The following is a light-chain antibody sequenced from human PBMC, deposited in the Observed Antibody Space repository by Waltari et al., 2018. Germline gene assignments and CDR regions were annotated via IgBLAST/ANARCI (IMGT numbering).Light chain of an antibody. CDR2: GAS. V-gene: IGKV4-1*01. CDR1: QSVLYSSNNKNS. CDR3: HQYYNTPFT. Sequence: DIVMTQSPDSLAVSRGERATIHRKSSQSVLYSSNNKNSLSWYQQKPGQPPKLLIYGASTRESGVPDRFSGSGSGTDFTLTISSLQAEDVAVYYCHQYYNTPFTFGPGTKVDIK. J-gene: IGKJ3*01.